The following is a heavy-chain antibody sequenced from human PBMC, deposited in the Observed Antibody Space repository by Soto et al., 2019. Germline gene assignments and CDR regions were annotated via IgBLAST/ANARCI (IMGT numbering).Heavy chain of an antibody. D-gene: IGHD1-26*01. Sequence: GGSLRLSCADSGFTFSSYSINWVRQAPGKGLEWVSSISSSSSYIYYADSVKGRFTISRDNAKNSLYLQMNSLRAEDTAVYYCARFLVGATVDYWGQGTLVTVSS. CDR3: ARFLVGATVDY. CDR1: GFTFSSYS. CDR2: ISSSSSYI. J-gene: IGHJ4*02. V-gene: IGHV3-21*01.